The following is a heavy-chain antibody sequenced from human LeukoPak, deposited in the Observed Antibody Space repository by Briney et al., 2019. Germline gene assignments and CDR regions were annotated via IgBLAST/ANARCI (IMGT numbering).Heavy chain of an antibody. CDR1: GGSFSGYY. CDR2: INHSGST. J-gene: IGHJ4*02. V-gene: IGHV4-34*01. Sequence: SETLSLTCAVYGGSFSGYYWSWIRQPPGKGLEWIGEINHSGSTNYNPSLKSRVTISVDTSKNQFSLKLSSVTAADTAVYYCATLVSTRYYFDYWGQGTLVTVSS. D-gene: IGHD5/OR15-5a*01. CDR3: ATLVSTRYYFDY.